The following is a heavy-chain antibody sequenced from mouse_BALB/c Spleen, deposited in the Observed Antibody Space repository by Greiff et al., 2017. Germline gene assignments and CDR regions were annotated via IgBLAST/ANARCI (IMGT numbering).Heavy chain of an antibody. D-gene: IGHD2-1*01. V-gene: IGHV5-12-2*01. CDR2: ISNGGGST. J-gene: IGHJ4*01. Sequence: EVQLVESGGGLVQPGGSLKLSCAASGFTFSSYTMSWVRQTPEKRLEWVAYISNGGGSTYYPDTVKGRFTISRDNAKNTLYLQMSSLKSEDTAMYYCARRGGNYGENAMDYWGQGTSVTVSS. CDR3: ARRGGNYGENAMDY. CDR1: GFTFSSYT.